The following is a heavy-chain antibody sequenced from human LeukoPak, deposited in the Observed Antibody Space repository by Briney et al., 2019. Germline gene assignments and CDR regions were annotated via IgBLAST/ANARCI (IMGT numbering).Heavy chain of an antibody. CDR3: ARPWGVGAPFDP. J-gene: IGHJ5*02. D-gene: IGHD1-26*01. Sequence: SETLSLTCTVSNGSITTNSYYWGWIRQPPGKGLEWIGTIFHSGSTYYNPSLKSRVTITVDTSKNQFSLNLNSVTSADTAVYYCARPWGVGAPFDPWGPGTLVPVSS. CDR1: NGSITTNSYY. V-gene: IGHV4-39*01. CDR2: IFHSGST.